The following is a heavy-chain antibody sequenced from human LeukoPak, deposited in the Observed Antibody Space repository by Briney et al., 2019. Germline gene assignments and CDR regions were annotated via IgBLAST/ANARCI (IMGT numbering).Heavy chain of an antibody. CDR1: GFTFSSYA. CDR3: AKSPGTYYYDSSGYYPSNTPDY. CDR2: ISGSGGST. D-gene: IGHD3-22*01. Sequence: GGSLRLSCAASGFTFSSYAMSWVRQAPGKGLEWVSAISGSGGSTHYADSVKGRFTISRDNSKNTLYLQMNSLRAEDTAVYYCAKSPGTYYYDSSGYYPSNTPDYWGQGTLVTVSS. V-gene: IGHV3-23*01. J-gene: IGHJ4*02.